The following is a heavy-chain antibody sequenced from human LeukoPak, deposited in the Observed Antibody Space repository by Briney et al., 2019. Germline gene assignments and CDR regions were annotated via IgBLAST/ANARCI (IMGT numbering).Heavy chain of an antibody. CDR3: ARGGGSYYLGRFGYNAFDI. D-gene: IGHD1-26*01. CDR1: GFTFSSYS. Sequence: GGSLRLSCAASGFTFSSYSMNWVRQAPGKGLEWVSYISSSSSTIYYADSVKGRFTISRDNAKNSLYLQMNSLRAEDTAVYYCARGGGSYYLGRFGYNAFDIWGQGTMVTVSS. J-gene: IGHJ3*02. CDR2: ISSSSSTI. V-gene: IGHV3-48*01.